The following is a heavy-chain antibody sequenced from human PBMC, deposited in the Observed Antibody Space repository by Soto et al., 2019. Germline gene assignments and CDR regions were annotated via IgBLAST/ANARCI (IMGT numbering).Heavy chain of an antibody. CDR2: ISGSGGST. CDR3: AKEMATKPKPSGSCYYYGMDV. Sequence: EVQLLESGGGLVQPGGSLRLSCAASGFTFSSYAMSWVRQAPGKGLEWVSAISGSGGSTYYADSVKGRFTIYRDNSKNTLYLQMNSLRAEDTAIYYCAKEMATKPKPSGSCYYYGMDVWGQGTTVTVSS. J-gene: IGHJ6*02. CDR1: GFTFSSYA. V-gene: IGHV3-23*01. D-gene: IGHD5-12*01.